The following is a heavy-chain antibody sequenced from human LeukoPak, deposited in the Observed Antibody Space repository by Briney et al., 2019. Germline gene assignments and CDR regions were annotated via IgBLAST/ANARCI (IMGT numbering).Heavy chain of an antibody. CDR2: IYYSWST. CDR1: GGSITSSSYY. Sequence: SETLSLTCTVAGGSITSSSYYWGWIRQPPGKGLEWIGSIYYSWSTYYNPSLSLRVTISLDTSKNQFSLKLTSVTAPDTALYYCASIAVTESLYYFDYWGRGTLVTVPS. CDR3: ASIAVTESLYYFDY. J-gene: IGHJ4*02. D-gene: IGHD6-19*01. V-gene: IGHV4-39*01.